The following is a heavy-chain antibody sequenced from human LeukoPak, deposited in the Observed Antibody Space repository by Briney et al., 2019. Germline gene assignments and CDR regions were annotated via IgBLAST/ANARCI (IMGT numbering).Heavy chain of an antibody. Sequence: GGSLRLSCAASGFTFSSYAMSWVRQAPGKGLEWVSAISGSGGSTYYADSVKGRFTISRDNSKNTLYLQMDSLRAEDTAVYYCAKDGEGYYDYVWGSYRYGSGAFDIWGQGTMVTVSS. CDR1: GFTFSSYA. CDR3: AKDGEGYYDYVWGSYRYGSGAFDI. CDR2: ISGSGGST. D-gene: IGHD3-16*02. J-gene: IGHJ3*02. V-gene: IGHV3-23*01.